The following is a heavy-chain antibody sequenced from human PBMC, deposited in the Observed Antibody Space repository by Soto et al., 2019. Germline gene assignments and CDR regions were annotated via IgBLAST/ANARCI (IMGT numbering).Heavy chain of an antibody. V-gene: IGHV3-23*01. J-gene: IGHJ4*02. D-gene: IGHD6-13*01. CDR3: AKDSTESASWYDFHY. CDR1: GFTFSNNA. CDR2: ISGGGGVT. Sequence: EVQLLESGGGLVQPGGSLRLSCAASGFTFSNNAMTWVRQAPGRGLEFVSVISGGGGVTYYADSVKGRFTISRDNSKNTLFLQMNHIRVEATAIYFCAKDSTESASWYDFHYWGQGTLVTVS.